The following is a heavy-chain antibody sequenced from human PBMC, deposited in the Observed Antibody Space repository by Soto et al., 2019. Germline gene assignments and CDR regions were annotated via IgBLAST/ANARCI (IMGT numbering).Heavy chain of an antibody. Sequence: SETLSLTCTVSGGSISSSSYYWGWIRQPPGKGLEWIGSIYYSGSTYYNPSLKSRVTISVDTSKNQFSLKLSSVTAADTAVYYCARHLTSSIPGYCSGGSCYEENWFDPWGQGTLVTVSS. J-gene: IGHJ5*02. V-gene: IGHV4-39*01. CDR2: IYYSGST. D-gene: IGHD2-15*01. CDR1: GGSISSSSYY. CDR3: ARHLTSSIPGYCSGGSCYEENWFDP.